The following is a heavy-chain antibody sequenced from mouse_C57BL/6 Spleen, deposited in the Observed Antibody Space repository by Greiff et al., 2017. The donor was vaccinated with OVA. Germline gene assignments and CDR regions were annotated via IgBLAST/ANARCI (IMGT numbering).Heavy chain of an antibody. Sequence: QVQLQQPGAELVRPGSSVKLSCKASGYTFTSYWMHWVKQRPIQGLEWIGNIDPSDSETHYNQKFKDKATLTVDKSSSTAYMQLSSLSSEDSAVYYCARDSSGYRGFDYWGKGTTLTVSS. D-gene: IGHD3-2*02. J-gene: IGHJ2*01. CDR2: IDPSDSET. CDR1: GYTFTSYW. CDR3: ARDSSGYRGFDY. V-gene: IGHV1-52*01.